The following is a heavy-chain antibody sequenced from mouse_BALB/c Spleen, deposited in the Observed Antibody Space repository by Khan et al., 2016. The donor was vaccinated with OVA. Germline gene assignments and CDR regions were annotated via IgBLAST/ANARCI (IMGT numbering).Heavy chain of an antibody. CDR1: GYTFTNYW. J-gene: IGHJ2*01. Sequence: QVRLQQSGAELVRPGTSVKMSCKAAGYTFTNYWIGWVKQRPGHGLEWIGDIFPGGGYTNYNEKFKGKATLTADTSSSTAYMQLSSLTSEDSAIYYCERRGAARATWDYFDYWGQGTTLTVSS. CDR2: IFPGGGYT. CDR3: ERRGAARATWDYFDY. D-gene: IGHD3-1*01. V-gene: IGHV1-63*02.